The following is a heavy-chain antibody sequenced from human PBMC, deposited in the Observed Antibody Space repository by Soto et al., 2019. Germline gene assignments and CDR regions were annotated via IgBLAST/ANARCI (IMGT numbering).Heavy chain of an antibody. D-gene: IGHD3-22*01. CDR2: IRSKAYGGTT. Sequence: GGSLRLSCTASGFTFGDYAMSWFRQAPGKGLEWVGFIRSKAYGGTTEYAASVKGRFTISRDDSKSIAYLQMNSLKTEDTAVYYCVPYYYDSSARRRYYYGMDVWGQGTTVTVSS. J-gene: IGHJ6*02. CDR3: VPYYYDSSARRRYYYGMDV. CDR1: GFTFGDYA. V-gene: IGHV3-49*03.